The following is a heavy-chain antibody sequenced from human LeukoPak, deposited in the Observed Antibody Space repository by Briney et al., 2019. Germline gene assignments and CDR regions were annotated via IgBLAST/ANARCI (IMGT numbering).Heavy chain of an antibody. Sequence: GGSLRLSCAASGFTFSNAWMSWVRQAPGKGLEWVGRIRSKANSYATAYAASVKGRFTISRDDSKNTAYLQMNSLKTEDTAVYYCTTPTVTTTNWFDPWGQGTLVTVSS. CDR3: TTPTVTTTNWFDP. CDR2: IRSKANSYAT. D-gene: IGHD4-17*01. CDR1: GFTFSNAW. V-gene: IGHV3-73*01. J-gene: IGHJ5*02.